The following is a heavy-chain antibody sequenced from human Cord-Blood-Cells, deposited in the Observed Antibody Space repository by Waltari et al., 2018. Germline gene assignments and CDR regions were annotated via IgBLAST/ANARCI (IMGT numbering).Heavy chain of an antibody. CDR2: IRSKANSSAT. J-gene: IGHJ2*01. CDR3: TSHTGYFDL. CDR1: GFTFSGSA. Sequence: EVQLVESGGGLVQPGGSLKLSCAASGFTFSGSAMHWVRQASGKGLEWVSRIRSKANSSATAYAASVKGRFTISRDDSKNTAYLQMNSLKTEDTAVYYCTSHTGYFDLWGRGTLVTVSS. V-gene: IGHV3-73*02. D-gene: IGHD4-4*01.